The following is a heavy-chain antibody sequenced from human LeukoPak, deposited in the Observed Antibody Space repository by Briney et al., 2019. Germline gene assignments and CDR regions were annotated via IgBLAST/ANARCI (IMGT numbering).Heavy chain of an antibody. CDR2: INADGRTT. CDR3: ARGLTGYYGYFEY. V-gene: IGHV3-74*01. D-gene: IGHD3-9*01. J-gene: IGHJ4*02. CDR1: GFTFSSDW. Sequence: GGSLRLSCAASGFTFSSDWMHWVRQPPGKGLLWVSRINADGRTTNHADSVKGRFTISRDNAKSTLYLQMSSLRAEDTAVYYCARGLTGYYGYFEYWGQGVLVTVSS.